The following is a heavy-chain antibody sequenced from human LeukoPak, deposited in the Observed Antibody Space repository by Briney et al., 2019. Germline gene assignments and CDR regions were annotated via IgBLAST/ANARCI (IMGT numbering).Heavy chain of an antibody. CDR2: MYYTGSA. CDR3: ARVTMTVFGVVPRVFDS. J-gene: IGHJ4*02. CDR1: NVSISSEDHY. Sequence: SETLSLTCTVFNVSISSEDHYWSWIRQPPGQGLEWIAYMYYTGSAYYNPSLKSRVTMSTDTSTNQFSLRLNFVSPADTAVYYCARVTMTVFGVVPRVFDSWGQGTLVTVSS. V-gene: IGHV4-30-4*08. D-gene: IGHD3-3*01.